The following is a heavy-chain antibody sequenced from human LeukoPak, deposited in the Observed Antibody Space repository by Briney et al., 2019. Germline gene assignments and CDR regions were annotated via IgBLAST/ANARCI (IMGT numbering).Heavy chain of an antibody. CDR1: GGSFSGYY. Sequence: SETLSLTCAVYGGSFSGYYWSWIRQPPGKGLEWIGEINHSGSTNYNPSLKSRVTISVDTSKNQFSLKLGSVTAADTAVYYCARNVWEPTFVAWGQGTLVTVSS. V-gene: IGHV4-34*01. D-gene: IGHD1-26*01. CDR2: INHSGST. CDR3: ARNVWEPTFVA. J-gene: IGHJ5*02.